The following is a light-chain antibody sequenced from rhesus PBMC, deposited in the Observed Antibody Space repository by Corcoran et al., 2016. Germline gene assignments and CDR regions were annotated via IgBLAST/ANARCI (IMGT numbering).Light chain of an antibody. CDR3: LQEYTTPFT. Sequence: DIQMTQSPSSLSASVGDRVTVSCRASRGINKELSWYQRKPGKAPTLLISGASILQTGVSSRFSGSGSGTAYTLTISNLQPEDVAIYFCLQEYTTPFTFGPGTKLDI. J-gene: IGKJ3*01. CDR2: GAS. V-gene: IGKV1-94*01. CDR1: RGINKE.